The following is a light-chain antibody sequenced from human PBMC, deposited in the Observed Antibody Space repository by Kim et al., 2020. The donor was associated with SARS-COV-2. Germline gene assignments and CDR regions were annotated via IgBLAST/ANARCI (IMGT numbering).Light chain of an antibody. Sequence: AAVGDRVTITCRASQSISNHLNWYRQRPGKAPNLLIYAASSLQSGVPSRFSGSGSGTDFILTISSLQLEDYGTYYCQQHYRTPFTFGPGTKVDIK. J-gene: IGKJ3*01. CDR2: AAS. V-gene: IGKV1-39*01. CDR3: QQHYRTPFT. CDR1: QSISNH.